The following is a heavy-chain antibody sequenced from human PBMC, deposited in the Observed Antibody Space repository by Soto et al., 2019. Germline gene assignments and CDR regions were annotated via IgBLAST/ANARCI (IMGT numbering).Heavy chain of an antibody. J-gene: IGHJ6*03. CDR2: ISGSGGST. Sequence: GGSLRLSCAASGFTFSSYAISWVRQAPGKGLEWVSAISGSGGSTYYADSVKGRFTISRDKSQNTLYPQMNSLRAEDTVVYYSAKDPVYCNSTSCPDYRYYYMDFWRKGTTVTVFS. CDR1: GFTFSSYA. V-gene: IGHV3-23*01. D-gene: IGHD2-2*01. CDR3: AKDPVYCNSTSCPDYRYYYMDF.